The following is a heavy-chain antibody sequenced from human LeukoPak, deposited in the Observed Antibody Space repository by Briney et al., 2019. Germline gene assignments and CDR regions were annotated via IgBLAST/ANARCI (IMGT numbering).Heavy chain of an antibody. CDR2: ISSSSSTI. CDR3: ARARYFDF. V-gene: IGHV3-48*02. Sequence: PGGSLRLSCAASGFTFSSYSMNWVRQAPGKGLEWVSYISSSSSTIYYADSVKGRFTISRDNAKNSLYLQINSLRDEDTAVYYCARARYFDFWGQGALVTVSS. J-gene: IGHJ4*02. CDR1: GFTFSSYS. D-gene: IGHD1-14*01.